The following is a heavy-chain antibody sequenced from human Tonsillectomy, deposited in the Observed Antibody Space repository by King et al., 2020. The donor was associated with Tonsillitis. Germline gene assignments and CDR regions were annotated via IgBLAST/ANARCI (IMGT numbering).Heavy chain of an antibody. V-gene: IGHV3-53*04. CDR2: IYNGGST. D-gene: IGHD1-26*01. Sequence: VQLVESGGGLVQPGGSLRLSCAASGFTVSNNYMSWVRQAPGKGLEWVSVIYNGGSTYYADSVKGRFTISRHNSKNTLNLQMNSLRAEDTAVYYCASGAAYYYYGMDVWGQGTTVTVSS. CDR1: GFTVSNNY. CDR3: ASGAAYYYYGMDV. J-gene: IGHJ6*02.